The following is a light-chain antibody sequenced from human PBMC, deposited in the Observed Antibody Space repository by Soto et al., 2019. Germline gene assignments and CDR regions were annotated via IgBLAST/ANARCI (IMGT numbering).Light chain of an antibody. CDR3: CPHTTTKSDV. V-gene: IGLV2-14*03. Sequence: QSVLTQPASVSGSPGQSITISCTGTSSDVGAFDYVSWYQQHPGKVPKLLIFDVSSRPSGVSSRFSGSKSANTASLTSSGLKSEDDADYVCCPHTTTKSDVFGPGTKLPVL. CDR1: SSDVGAFDY. J-gene: IGLJ1*01. CDR2: DVS.